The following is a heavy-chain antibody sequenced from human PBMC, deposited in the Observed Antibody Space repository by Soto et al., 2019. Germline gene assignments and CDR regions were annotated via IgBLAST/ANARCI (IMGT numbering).Heavy chain of an antibody. Sequence: LRLSCAASGFTFSSYGMHRVRQAPGKGLEWVAVISYDGSNKYYADSVKGRFTISRDNSKNTLYLQMNSLRAEDTAVYYCAKEGVATIPGYYYYGMDVWGQGTTVTV. D-gene: IGHD5-12*01. V-gene: IGHV3-30*18. CDR2: ISYDGSNK. CDR3: AKEGVATIPGYYYYGMDV. CDR1: GFTFSSYG. J-gene: IGHJ6*02.